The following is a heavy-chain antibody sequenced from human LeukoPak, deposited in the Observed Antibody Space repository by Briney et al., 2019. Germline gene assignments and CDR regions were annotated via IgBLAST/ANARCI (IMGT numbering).Heavy chain of an antibody. V-gene: IGHV1-46*01. CDR3: ARDRGCTTSSCYRTGLRWFDP. J-gene: IGHJ5*02. CDR2: INPKDGST. Sequence: ASVKVSCKTSGDSFTTYYFHWVRQAPGQGLEWVATINPKDGSTDFAENFRGRVTLTRDTSTTTLYMDLHSLESADTAVYYCARDRGCTTSSCYRTGLRWFDPWGQGTLVIVSS. D-gene: IGHD2-2*01. CDR1: GDSFTTYY.